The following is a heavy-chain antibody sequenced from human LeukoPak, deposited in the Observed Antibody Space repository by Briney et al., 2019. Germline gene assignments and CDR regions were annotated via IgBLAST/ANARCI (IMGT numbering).Heavy chain of an antibody. D-gene: IGHD3-3*01. V-gene: IGHV4-39*07. J-gene: IGHJ4*02. CDR2: MYYSGST. CDR3: ARDFRGGYDFWSGYYTPYYFDY. Sequence: SETLSLTYTVSGGSISSSSYYWGWIRQPPGKGLEWIGSMYYSGSTYYNPSLKSRVTISVDTSKNHFSLKLSSVTAADTAVYYCARDFRGGYDFWSGYYTPYYFDYWGQGTLVTVSP. CDR1: GGSISSSSYY.